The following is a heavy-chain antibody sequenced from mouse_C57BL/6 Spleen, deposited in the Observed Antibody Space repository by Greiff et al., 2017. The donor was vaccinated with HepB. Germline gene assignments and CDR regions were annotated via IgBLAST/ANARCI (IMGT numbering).Heavy chain of an antibody. Sequence: EVQLVESGGDLVKPGGSLKLSCAASGFTFSSYGMSWVRQTPDKRLEWVATISSGGSYTYYPDSVKGRFTISRDNAKNTLYLQMSSLKSEDTAMYYCARHEYGSSPAWCAYWGQGTLVTVSA. CDR3: ARHEYGSSPAWCAY. V-gene: IGHV5-6*01. J-gene: IGHJ3*01. CDR2: ISSGGSYT. D-gene: IGHD1-1*01. CDR1: GFTFSSYG.